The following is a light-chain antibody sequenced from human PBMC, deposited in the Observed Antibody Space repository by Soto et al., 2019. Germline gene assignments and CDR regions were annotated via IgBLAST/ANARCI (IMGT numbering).Light chain of an antibody. CDR3: SSYTSSSTYYV. Sequence: QSVLTQPASVSGSPGQPITISCTGTSSDVGGYNYVSWYQQHPGKAPKLMIYDVSNRPSGVSNRFSGSKSGNTASLTISGLQAEDEADYYCSSYTSSSTYYVFGTETKVTVL. V-gene: IGLV2-14*01. J-gene: IGLJ1*01. CDR1: SSDVGGYNY. CDR2: DVS.